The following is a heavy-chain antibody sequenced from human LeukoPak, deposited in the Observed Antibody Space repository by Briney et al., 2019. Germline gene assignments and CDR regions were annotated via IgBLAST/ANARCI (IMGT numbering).Heavy chain of an antibody. CDR1: GGSISSYY. Sequence: SETLSLTCTVSGGSISSYYWSWIRQPPGKGLEWIGYIYYSGSTYYNPSLKSRVTISVDTSKNQFSLKPSSVTAADTAVYYCARALGWFGELWNWGQGTLVTVSS. V-gene: IGHV4-30-4*01. D-gene: IGHD3-10*01. J-gene: IGHJ4*02. CDR2: IYYSGST. CDR3: ARALGWFGELWN.